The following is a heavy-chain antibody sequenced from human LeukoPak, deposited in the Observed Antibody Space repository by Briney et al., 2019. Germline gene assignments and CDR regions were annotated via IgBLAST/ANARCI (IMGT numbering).Heavy chain of an antibody. CDR1: GASLSSGSDY. CDR2: IYSSGST. J-gene: IGHJ5*02. Sequence: PSETLSLTCTVSGASLSSGSDYWTWIRQPAGEGLEWIGQIYSSGSTNYSPSLTSRVTISADTSKNQFFLKINSVTAADTAVYYCARDQGSGYDSGVCWFDPWGQGTLVTVSS. D-gene: IGHD5-12*01. CDR3: ARDQGSGYDSGVCWFDP. V-gene: IGHV4-61*10.